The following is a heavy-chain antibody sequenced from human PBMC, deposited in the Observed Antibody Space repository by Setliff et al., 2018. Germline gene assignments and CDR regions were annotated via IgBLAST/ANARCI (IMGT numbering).Heavy chain of an antibody. D-gene: IGHD1-7*01. Sequence: PGGSLRLSCAASGFTFNTYAMSWVRQAPGKGLEWVSTIYSGDRNTFYTDSVKGRFTIFRDGSKNTLYLQMTSLRAEETAVYYCAKPQVELRWGFESWGQGTLVTVSS. CDR1: GFTFNTYA. V-gene: IGHV3-23*03. CDR2: IYSGDRNT. CDR3: AKPQVELRWGFES. J-gene: IGHJ4*02.